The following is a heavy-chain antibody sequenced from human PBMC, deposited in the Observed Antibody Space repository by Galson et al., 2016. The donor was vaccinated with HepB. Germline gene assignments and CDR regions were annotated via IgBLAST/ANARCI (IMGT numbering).Heavy chain of an antibody. CDR1: GFTFSRHA. Sequence: SLRLSCAVSGFTFSRHAMSWVRQAPGKGLEWVAIVRTTDVRRGPKTFYAESVKGRFTISRDDSQNTVYLQMSSLTEADTAVYFCTELYCGDGSCHPRPYYVDYWGQGNLVTVSS. CDR2: VRTTDVRRGPKT. J-gene: IGHJ4*02. CDR3: TELYCGDGSCHPRPYYVDY. D-gene: IGHD2-15*01. V-gene: IGHV3-23*01.